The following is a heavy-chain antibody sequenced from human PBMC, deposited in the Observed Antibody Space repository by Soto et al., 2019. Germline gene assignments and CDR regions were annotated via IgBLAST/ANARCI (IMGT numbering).Heavy chain of an antibody. Sequence: QVQLVESGGGVVQPGWSLRLSCAASGFTFISYAMHCVRQAPGKGLEWGAVISFDGSTEYYADSVKGRFTISRDNSTNTVYLQMNSLRSENTAVYYCARSRHGSGSYTHFYYGLDVWGQGTTVTVSS. D-gene: IGHD3-10*01. CDR2: ISFDGSTE. V-gene: IGHV3-30-3*01. CDR3: ARSRHGSGSYTHFYYGLDV. J-gene: IGHJ6*02. CDR1: GFTFISYA.